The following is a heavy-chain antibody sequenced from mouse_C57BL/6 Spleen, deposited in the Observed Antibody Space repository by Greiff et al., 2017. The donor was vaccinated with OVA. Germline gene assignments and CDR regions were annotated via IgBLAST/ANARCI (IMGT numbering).Heavy chain of an antibody. CDR1: GYAFSSSW. D-gene: IGHD1-1*01. J-gene: IGHJ1*03. CDR3: AREVLYYYGSSRYVDV. Sequence: QVQLQQSGPELVKPGASVKISCKASGYAFSSSWMNWVKQRPGKGLEWIGRIYPGDGDTNYNGKFKGKATLTADKSSSTAYMQLSSLTSEDSAVYFCAREVLYYYGSSRYVDVWGTGTTVTVSS. CDR2: IYPGDGDT. V-gene: IGHV1-82*01.